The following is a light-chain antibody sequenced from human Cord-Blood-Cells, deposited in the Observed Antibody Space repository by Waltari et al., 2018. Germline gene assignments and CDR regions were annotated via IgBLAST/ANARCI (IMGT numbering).Light chain of an antibody. V-gene: IGLV2-11*01. CDR3: YSYAGSYTWV. CDR1: SRDVGGYNY. J-gene: IGLJ3*02. CDR2: DVS. Sequence: QSALTQPRSVSASPRQSVSIPCTGTSRDVGGYNYASWSQQHPGKAPKLMISDVSKRPSGVPDRFSGSKSGNTASLTFSGLQAEDEADYYCYSYAGSYTWVFGGGTKLTVL.